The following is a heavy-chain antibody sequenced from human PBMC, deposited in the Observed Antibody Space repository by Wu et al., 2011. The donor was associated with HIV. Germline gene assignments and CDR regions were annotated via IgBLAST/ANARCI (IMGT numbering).Heavy chain of an antibody. V-gene: IGHV1-69*15. Sequence: QVQLVQSGAEVKKPGSSVKVSCKASGGTFSSYAISWVRQAPGQGLEWMGRIIPIFGTANYAQKFQGRVTITADESTSTAYMELSSLRFEDTAVYYCARAVSSXSKNLGDAFDIWAKGQCSPSLQ. CDR2: IIPIFGTA. J-gene: IGHJ3*02. CDR1: GGTFSSYA. D-gene: IGHD3-10*01. CDR3: ARAVSSXSKNLGDAFDI.